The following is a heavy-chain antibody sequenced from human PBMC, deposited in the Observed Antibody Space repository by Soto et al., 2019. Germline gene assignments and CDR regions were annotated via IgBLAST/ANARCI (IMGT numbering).Heavy chain of an antibody. CDR1: GYTFTSYD. CDR2: MNPNSGNT. D-gene: IGHD5-18*01. J-gene: IGHJ6*02. CDR3: ARKRRGMVSYGYYYYYGMDV. Sequence: QVQLVQSGAEVKKPGASVKVSCKASGYTFTSYDINWVRQATGQGLEWMGWMNPNSGNTGYAQKFQGRVTMTRNTSISTANMELRSLRSEEADVYYCARKRRGMVSYGYYYYYGMDVWGQGTTVTVSS. V-gene: IGHV1-8*01.